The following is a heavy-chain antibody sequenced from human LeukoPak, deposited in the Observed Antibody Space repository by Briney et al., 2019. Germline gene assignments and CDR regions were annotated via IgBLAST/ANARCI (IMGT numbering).Heavy chain of an antibody. D-gene: IGHD3-16*02. J-gene: IGHJ4*02. Sequence: GGSLRLACAASGFTFSSYWMSWVRQAPGKGLEWVANIKQVGSEKYYVDSVKGRFTISRDNAKDSLYLHMNRLRAEDQAVYYCAREISAGKFGGVIAPEQFDCWGQGTLVTVSS. CDR3: AREISAGKFGGVIAPEQFDC. CDR1: GFTFSSYW. V-gene: IGHV3-7*01. CDR2: IKQVGSEK.